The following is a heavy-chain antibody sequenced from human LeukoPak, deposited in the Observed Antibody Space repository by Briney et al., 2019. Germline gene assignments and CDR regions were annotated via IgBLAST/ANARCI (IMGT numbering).Heavy chain of an antibody. Sequence: GGSLRLSCAASGFTFNTFNMNWVRQAPGKGLEWVSAFTNSGGSGGVTYYADSVKGRFIISRDNSKSTLYLQLSSLRAEDTAVYYCAKAMSTDHYDSRGFYRVDFDSWGQGTLVTVSS. CDR2: FTNSGGSGGVT. CDR1: GFTFNTFN. V-gene: IGHV3-23*01. J-gene: IGHJ4*02. D-gene: IGHD3-22*01. CDR3: AKAMSTDHYDSRGFYRVDFDS.